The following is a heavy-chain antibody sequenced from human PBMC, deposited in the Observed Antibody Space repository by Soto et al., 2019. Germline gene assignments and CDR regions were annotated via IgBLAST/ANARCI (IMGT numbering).Heavy chain of an antibody. D-gene: IGHD6-13*01. CDR3: VRVSAAGTRRVVS. J-gene: IGHJ5*01. Sequence: PSETLSLTCTVSGGAISSGGYYWSWVRQLTGKGLEWIGYIDYRGTTFYNPSLKSRVSISRDTSKDHFSLEVNSVTAADTAVYYCVRVSAAGTRRVVSWGLGTLVTVS. CDR2: IDYRGTT. V-gene: IGHV4-31*03. CDR1: GGAISSGGYY.